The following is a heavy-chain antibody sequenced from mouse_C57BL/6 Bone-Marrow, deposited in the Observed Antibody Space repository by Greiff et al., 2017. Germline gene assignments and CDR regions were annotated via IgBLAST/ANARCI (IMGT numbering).Heavy chain of an antibody. Sequence: QVQLQQSGAELARPGASVQLSCKASGYTFTSYGISWVKQRTRQGLGWIGEIYPRSGNTYYNEKFKGKATLTADKSSSTAYMELRSLTSEDSAVYFCARRNLGAWFAYWGQGTLVTVSA. D-gene: IGHD4-1*01. V-gene: IGHV1-81*01. J-gene: IGHJ3*01. CDR2: IYPRSGNT. CDR1: GYTFTSYG. CDR3: ARRNLGAWFAY.